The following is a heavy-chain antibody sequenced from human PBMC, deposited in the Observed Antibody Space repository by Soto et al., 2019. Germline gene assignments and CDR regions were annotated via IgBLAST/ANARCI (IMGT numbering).Heavy chain of an antibody. CDR1: GFTFSSYW. Sequence: EVQLVESGGGLVQPGGSLRLSCAASGFTFSSYWMSWVRQAPGKGLEWVANIKQDGSEKYYVDSVKGRFTISRDNAKKSLYLQMNIRRAEDTAVYYWARVFAPRTVTTRDYWGQGTLVTVSS. D-gene: IGHD4-17*01. CDR3: ARVFAPRTVTTRDY. CDR2: IKQDGSEK. J-gene: IGHJ4*02. V-gene: IGHV3-7*03.